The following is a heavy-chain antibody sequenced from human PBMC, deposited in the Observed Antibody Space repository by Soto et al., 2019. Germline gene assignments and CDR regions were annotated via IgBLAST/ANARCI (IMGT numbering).Heavy chain of an antibody. Sequence: GGSLRLSCAASGFTFSSYAMSWVRQAPGKGLEWVSAISGSGGSTYYADSVKGRFTISRDNSKNTLYLQMNSLRAEDTAVYYCAKTPDSNYVWGATYYMDVWGKGTTVTVSS. CDR1: GFTFSSYA. CDR3: AKTPDSNYVWGATYYMDV. J-gene: IGHJ6*03. CDR2: ISGSGGST. D-gene: IGHD4-4*01. V-gene: IGHV3-23*01.